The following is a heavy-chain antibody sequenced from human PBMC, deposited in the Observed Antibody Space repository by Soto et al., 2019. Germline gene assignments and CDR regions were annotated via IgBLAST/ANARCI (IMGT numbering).Heavy chain of an antibody. J-gene: IGHJ4*02. D-gene: IGHD1-7*01. CDR3: ATDPGGNWNYNY. Sequence: ASVKVSCKVSGYTLTELSMHWVRQAPGKGLEWMGGFDPEDGETIYAQKFQGRVTMTEDTSTDTAYMELSSLRSEDTAVYYCATDPGGNWNYNYWGQGTLVTVSS. CDR2: FDPEDGET. V-gene: IGHV1-24*01. CDR1: GYTLTELS.